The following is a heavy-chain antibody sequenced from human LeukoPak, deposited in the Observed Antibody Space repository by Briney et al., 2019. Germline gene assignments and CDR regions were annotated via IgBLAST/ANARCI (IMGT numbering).Heavy chain of an antibody. J-gene: IGHJ6*02. CDR1: GFTFSDSY. CDR2: ISSSGSTI. CDR3: ARDGSSGWYPLGYYYGMDV. Sequence: GGSLRLSCAASGFTFSDSYMSWIRQAPGKGLEWVSYISSSGSTIYYADSVKGRFTISRDNAKNSLYLQMNSLRAEDTAVYYCARDGSSGWYPLGYYYGMDVWGQGTTVTVSS. D-gene: IGHD6-19*01. V-gene: IGHV3-11*04.